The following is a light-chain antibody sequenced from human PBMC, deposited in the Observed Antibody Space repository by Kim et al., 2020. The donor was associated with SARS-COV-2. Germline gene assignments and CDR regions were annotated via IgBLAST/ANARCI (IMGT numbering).Light chain of an antibody. J-gene: IGKJ5*01. CDR1: HGLPGSY. CDR2: GAS. CDR3: QQYGSSLIS. V-gene: IGKV3-20*01. Sequence: GERATLPGRSGHGLPGSYLAGYQQTPGQAPRLLIYGASSRATGIPDRFSGSGSGTDFTLTISRLEPEDFAVYYCQQYGSSLISFGQGTRLEIK.